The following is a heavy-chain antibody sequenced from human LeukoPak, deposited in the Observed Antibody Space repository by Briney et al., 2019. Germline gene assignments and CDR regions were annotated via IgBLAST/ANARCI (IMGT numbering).Heavy chain of an antibody. CDR3: ARGAHKRDDYGGFFDY. J-gene: IGHJ4*02. Sequence: GGSLRLSCAASGFTFSSYGMHWVRQAPGKGLEWVAFIRYDGSNKYYADSVKGRFTISRDNSKNTLYLQMNSLRAEDTAVYYCARGAHKRDDYGGFFDYWGQGTLVTVSS. D-gene: IGHD4-23*01. V-gene: IGHV3-30*02. CDR2: IRYDGSNK. CDR1: GFTFSSYG.